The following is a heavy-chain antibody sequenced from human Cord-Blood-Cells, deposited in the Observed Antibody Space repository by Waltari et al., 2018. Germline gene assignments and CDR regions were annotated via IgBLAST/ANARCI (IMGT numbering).Heavy chain of an antibody. D-gene: IGHD6-13*01. CDR1: GYTFTSSY. J-gene: IGHJ3*02. V-gene: IGHV1-46*01. CDR3: ARDSSSWYGGGAFDI. Sequence: QVQLVQSGAEVKKPGASVKVSCKASGYTFTSSYMHLVRHAPGQGLEWMGIINPSGGSTSYAQKFQGRVTMTRDTSTSTVYMELSSLRSEDTAVYYCARDSSSWYGGGAFDIWGQGTMVTVSS. CDR2: INPSGGST.